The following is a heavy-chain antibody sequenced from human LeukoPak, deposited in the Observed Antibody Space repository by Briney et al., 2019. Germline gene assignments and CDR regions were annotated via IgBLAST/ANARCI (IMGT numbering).Heavy chain of an antibody. CDR2: ISGSGGST. D-gene: IGHD3-22*01. CDR3: AKESFHYYDSSGYYYDS. J-gene: IGHJ4*02. V-gene: IGHV3-23*01. CDR1: GFTFSSYA. Sequence: GGSLRLSCAASGFTFSSYAMTWVRQAPGKGLERVSTISGSGGSTYSADSVKGRFTISRDNSKNTLYLQINSLRAEDTAVYYCAKESFHYYDSSGYYYDSWGQGTLVTVSS.